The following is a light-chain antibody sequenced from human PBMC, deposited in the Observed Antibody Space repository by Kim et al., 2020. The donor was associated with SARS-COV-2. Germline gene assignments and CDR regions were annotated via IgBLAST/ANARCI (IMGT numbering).Light chain of an antibody. Sequence: PGERATLSCRASQRLDGAYIAWYQQKSGQAPRLLIYGVSSRATGIPDRFSGSGSGTDFTLTISTLEPEDFALYYCQQYGGSPLTFGGGPRW. CDR1: QRLDGAY. J-gene: IGKJ4*01. V-gene: IGKV3-20*01. CDR2: GVS. CDR3: QQYGGSPLT.